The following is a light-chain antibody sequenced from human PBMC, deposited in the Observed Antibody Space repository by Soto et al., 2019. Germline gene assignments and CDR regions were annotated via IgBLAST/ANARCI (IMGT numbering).Light chain of an antibody. V-gene: IGKV3-20*01. CDR1: QSVRSSF. CDR3: QQYDNSVMYT. Sequence: EIVLTQSPGTLSLSPGERATLSCRASQSVRSSFFAWYQQKPGQAPRLLIYDVSVRATGIPDRFSGSGSGTDFALTINRLEPEDFAVYSCQQYDNSVMYTFGQGTKLDIK. CDR2: DVS. J-gene: IGKJ2*01.